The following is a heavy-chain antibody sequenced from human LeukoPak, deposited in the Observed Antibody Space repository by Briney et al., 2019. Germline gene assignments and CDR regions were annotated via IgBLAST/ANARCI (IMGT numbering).Heavy chain of an antibody. V-gene: IGHV1-69*04. J-gene: IGHJ3*02. Sequence: ASVKVSCKASGYTFTSYGISWVRQAPGQGLEWMGRIIPILGIANYAQKFQGRVTITADKSTSTAYMELSSLRSEDTAVYYCARSEVKDLVAFDIWGQGTMVTVSS. CDR2: IIPILGIA. D-gene: IGHD2-15*01. CDR1: GYTFTSYG. CDR3: ARSEVKDLVAFDI.